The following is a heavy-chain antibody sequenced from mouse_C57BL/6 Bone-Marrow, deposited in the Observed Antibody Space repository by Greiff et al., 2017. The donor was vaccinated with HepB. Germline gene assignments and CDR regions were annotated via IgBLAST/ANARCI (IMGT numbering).Heavy chain of an antibody. CDR1: GYAFTNYL. CDR3: ARSYGSPHWYFDV. D-gene: IGHD1-1*01. V-gene: IGHV1-54*01. CDR2: INPGSGGT. Sequence: VQLQQSGAELVRPGTSVKVSCKASGYAFTNYLIEWVKQRPGQGLEWIGVINPGSGGTNYNEKFKGKATLTADKSSSTAYMQLSSLTSEDSAVYFCARSYGSPHWYFDVWGTGTTVTVSS. J-gene: IGHJ1*03.